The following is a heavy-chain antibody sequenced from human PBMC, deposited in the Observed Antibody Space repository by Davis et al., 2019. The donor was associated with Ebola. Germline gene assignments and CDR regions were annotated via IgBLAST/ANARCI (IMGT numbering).Heavy chain of an antibody. D-gene: IGHD2-2*02. CDR1: CYTFTPYG. V-gene: IGHV1-18*01. J-gene: IGHJ4*02. CDR2: ISAYNGNT. Sequence: AASLEGSFQASCYTFTPYGISWVRPAPGQRLEWVGWISAYNGNTNYAQRFQDRVTMTTDTSTNTAYMEVRSLRSDDTAVYYCARDGSVAAIELDYWGQGTLVTVSS. CDR3: ARDGSVAAIELDY.